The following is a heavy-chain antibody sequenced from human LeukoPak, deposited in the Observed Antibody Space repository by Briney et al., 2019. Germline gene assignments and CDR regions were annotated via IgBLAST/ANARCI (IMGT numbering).Heavy chain of an antibody. CDR1: GYSISSGYY. CDR2: IYHSGST. CDR3: AREYGYYDILTGYSELYYFDY. D-gene: IGHD3-9*01. J-gene: IGHJ4*02. V-gene: IGHV4-38-2*02. Sequence: SETLSLTCTVSGYSISSGYYWGWIRQPPGKGLEWIGSIYHSGSTYYNPSLKSRVTISVDTSKNQFSLKLSSVTAADTAVYYCAREYGYYDILTGYSELYYFDYWGQGTLVTVSS.